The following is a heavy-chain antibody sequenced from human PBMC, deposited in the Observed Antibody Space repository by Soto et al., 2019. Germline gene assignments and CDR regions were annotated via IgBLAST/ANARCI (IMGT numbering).Heavy chain of an antibody. CDR1: GFTVSTKY. V-gene: IGHV3-66*01. Sequence: EVQLVESGGGLVQPGGSLRLSCAASGFTVSTKYMSWVRQAPGKGLEWVSVIYSGGSTFYADSVRGRFTISRDNSKNTVNLQMSSRRAEDTAVYYCARDPWAADYWGQGTLVTVSS. D-gene: IGHD3-16*01. CDR3: ARDPWAADY. CDR2: IYSGGST. J-gene: IGHJ4*02.